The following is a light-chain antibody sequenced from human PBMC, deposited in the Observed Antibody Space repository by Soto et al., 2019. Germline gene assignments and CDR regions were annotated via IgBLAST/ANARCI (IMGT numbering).Light chain of an antibody. CDR2: GAS. CDR3: QQHNNWPPWT. CDR1: QSVSSN. Sequence: EIVMTQSPATLSVSPGERATLSCRASQSVSSNLAWYQQKPGQAPRLLMYGASTRATGIPDRFSGSGSGTXFTLTXSSLQSEDFAVYYCQQHNNWPPWTFGQGTKVEIK. V-gene: IGKV3-15*01. J-gene: IGKJ1*01.